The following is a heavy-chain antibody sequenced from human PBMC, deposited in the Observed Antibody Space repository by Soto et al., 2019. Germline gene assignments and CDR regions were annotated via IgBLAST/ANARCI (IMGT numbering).Heavy chain of an antibody. D-gene: IGHD3-9*01. CDR2: TYIGGMT. Sequence: SETLSLTCTVSGASFTVGSLFWGWVRQSPGKGVEWLASTYIGGMTYYNPCLRSGVTVSVDTSKIQSSLRLNSVTAADTAVYYCPTAPYPFSPPGYHVPWFDPWGPGTLVTVSS. V-gene: IGHV4-39*01. CDR3: PTAPYPFSPPGYHVPWFDP. J-gene: IGHJ5*02. CDR1: GASFTVGSLF.